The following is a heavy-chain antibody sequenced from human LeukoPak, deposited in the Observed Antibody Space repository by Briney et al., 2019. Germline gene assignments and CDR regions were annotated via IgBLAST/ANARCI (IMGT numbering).Heavy chain of an antibody. V-gene: IGHV1-2*02. D-gene: IGHD6-13*01. CDR2: INPNSGGT. Sequence: ASVKVSCKASGYTFTDYYMHWVRQAPGQGLEWMGWINPNSGGTNYAQKFQGRVTMTRDTSISTAYMELSRLRSDDTAVYYCARDLQQLGWFDPWGQGTLVTVSS. CDR1: GYTFTDYY. CDR3: ARDLQQLGWFDP. J-gene: IGHJ5*02.